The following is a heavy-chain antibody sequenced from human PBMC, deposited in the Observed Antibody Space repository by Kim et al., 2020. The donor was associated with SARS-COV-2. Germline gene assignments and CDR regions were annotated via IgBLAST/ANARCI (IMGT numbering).Heavy chain of an antibody. D-gene: IGHD6-13*01. CDR3: ARVSAAAAPDY. V-gene: IGHV4-59*01. J-gene: IGHJ4*02. Sequence: NSHPSLKSRVTISVDTSKNQFSLQLSSVTAADTAVYYCARVSAAAAPDYWGQGTLVTVSS.